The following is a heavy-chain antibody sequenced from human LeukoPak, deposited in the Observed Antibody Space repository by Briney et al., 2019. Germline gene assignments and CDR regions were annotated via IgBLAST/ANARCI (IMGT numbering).Heavy chain of an antibody. D-gene: IGHD3-3*01. CDR3: ARETYNDFWSGLNWFDP. V-gene: IGHV3-21*01. J-gene: IGHJ5*02. CDR1: EFTFSVYT. Sequence: GGSLRLSCTASEFTFSVYTMNWVRQAPGKGLKWVSSISPSSSSIYYADSVRGRFTVSRDNAKKSLSLQMNSLRVEDTAIYYCARETYNDFWSGLNWFDPWGQGTLVTVSS. CDR2: ISPSSSSI.